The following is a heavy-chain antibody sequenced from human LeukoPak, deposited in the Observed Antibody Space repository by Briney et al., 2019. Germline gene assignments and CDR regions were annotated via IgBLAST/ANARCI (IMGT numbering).Heavy chain of an antibody. CDR2: IYPGDSDT. J-gene: IGHJ4*02. V-gene: IGHV5-51*01. D-gene: IGHD2-15*01. CDR1: GYSFTSYW. Sequence: GESLKISCKGSGYSFTSYWIGWVRQMPGKGLEWMGIIYPGDSDTRYSPSFQGQVTISADKSISTAYLQWSSLKASDTAMYYCARLGDVYCSGGSCYYFDYWGQGTLVTVSS. CDR3: ARLGDVYCSGGSCYYFDY.